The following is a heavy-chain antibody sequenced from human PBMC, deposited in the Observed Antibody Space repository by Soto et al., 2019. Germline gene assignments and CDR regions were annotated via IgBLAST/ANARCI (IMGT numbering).Heavy chain of an antibody. CDR3: GRSVVGATGEILYNAMDV. Sequence: QVQLVQSGAEVKKPGASVQVSCKASGYTFTRYALHWVRQARGERPEWMGWINAANGDTKYSKKFQGRGTITRVTSASTGYMELSSLRSEDTAVYYCGRSVVGATGEILYNAMDVWGQGTTVTVSS. CDR2: INAANGDT. D-gene: IGHD1-26*01. CDR1: GYTFTRYA. J-gene: IGHJ6*02. V-gene: IGHV1-3*01.